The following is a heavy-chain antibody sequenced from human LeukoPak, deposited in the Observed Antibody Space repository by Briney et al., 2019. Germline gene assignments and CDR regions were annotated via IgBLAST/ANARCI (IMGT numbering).Heavy chain of an antibody. CDR1: GGTFSSYA. V-gene: IGHV1-69*13. Sequence: SVKVSCKASGGTFSSYAISWVRQAPGQGLEWMGRIIPIFGTANYAQKFQGRVTITADESTSTAYMELSSLRSEDTAVYYCARGPGGGAHTNYYYYYMDVWGKGTTVIVSS. D-gene: IGHD3-16*01. J-gene: IGHJ6*03. CDR3: ARGPGGGAHTNYYYYYMDV. CDR2: IIPIFGTA.